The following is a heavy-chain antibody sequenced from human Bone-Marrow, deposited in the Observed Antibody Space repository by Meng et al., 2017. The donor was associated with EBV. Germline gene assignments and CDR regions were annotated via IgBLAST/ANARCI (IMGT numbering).Heavy chain of an antibody. V-gene: IGHV1-69*01. J-gene: IGHJ4*02. CDR2: LIPLSDAP. D-gene: IGHD3-10*01. Sequence: VQVVQGGDGVKNLGSRGKVSCKTSGGTFRSDAISWVRQAPGQGLEWMGGLIPLSDAPHYAQKFQGRVTITADESTSTHYLDLSGLRAEDTAVYYCASESGRGFTPDYWGQGTLVTVSS. CDR1: GGTFRSDA. CDR3: ASESGRGFTPDY.